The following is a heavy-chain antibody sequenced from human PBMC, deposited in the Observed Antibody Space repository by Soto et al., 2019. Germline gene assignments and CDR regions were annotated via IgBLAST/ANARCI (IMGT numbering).Heavy chain of an antibody. Sequence: GGSLRLSCVASGFPFSSYEMNWVRQAPGKGLGWVSYISSSGNIISYADSVKGRFTISRDKANNSLFLQMNSLRAEDTAVYYCKTGSNPPFDYWGQGALVTVSS. CDR2: ISSSGNII. D-gene: IGHD3-9*01. V-gene: IGHV3-48*03. J-gene: IGHJ4*02. CDR1: GFPFSSYE. CDR3: KTGSNPPFDY.